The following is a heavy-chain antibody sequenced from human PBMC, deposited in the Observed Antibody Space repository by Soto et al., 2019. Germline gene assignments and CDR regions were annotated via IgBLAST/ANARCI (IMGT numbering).Heavy chain of an antibody. CDR2: IYYSGST. V-gene: IGHV4-30-4*01. D-gene: IGHD2-15*01. CDR1: GGSISSGDYY. CDR3: ARGPVVAATTFDY. Sequence: QVQLQESGPGLVKPSQTLSLTCTVSGGSISSGDYYWSWIRQPPGKGLEWIGYIYYSGSTYYHPSPKSRVTISVDTSKTPFSLNLSSVPAADTAVYYCARGPVVAATTFDYWGQGTLVTVSS. J-gene: IGHJ4*02.